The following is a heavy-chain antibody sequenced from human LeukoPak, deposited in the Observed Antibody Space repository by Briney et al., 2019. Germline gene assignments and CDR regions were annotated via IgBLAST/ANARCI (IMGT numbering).Heavy chain of an antibody. CDR3: ARDRAQGWATVTKNYFDY. V-gene: IGHV4-39*07. D-gene: IGHD4-17*01. CDR1: GGSISSSSYY. CDR2: IYYSGST. Sequence: PSETLSLTCTVSGGSISSSSYYWGWIRQPPGKGLEWIGSIYYSGSTYYNPSLKSRVTISVDTSKNQFSLKLSSVTAADTAVYYCARDRAQGWATVTKNYFDYWGQGTLVTVSS. J-gene: IGHJ4*02.